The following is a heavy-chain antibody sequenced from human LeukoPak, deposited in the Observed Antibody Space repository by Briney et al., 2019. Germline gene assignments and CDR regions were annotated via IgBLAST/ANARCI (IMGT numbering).Heavy chain of an antibody. D-gene: IGHD3-3*01. CDR3: ARAPYDFWSGYRGRWFDP. CDR2: IYYSGST. V-gene: IGHV4-30-4*08. CDR1: GGSISSGDYY. Sequence: PSQTLSLTCTVSGGSISSGDYYWSWIGQPPGKGLDWIGYIYYSGSTYYNPSLKSRVTISVDTSNNQFSLKLSSVTAAATAVYYCARAPYDFWSGYRGRWFDPWGQGTLVTVSS. J-gene: IGHJ5*02.